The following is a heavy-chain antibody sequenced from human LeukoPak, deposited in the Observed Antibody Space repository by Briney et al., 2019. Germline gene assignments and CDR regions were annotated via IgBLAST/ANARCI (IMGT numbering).Heavy chain of an antibody. V-gene: IGHV1-69*05. J-gene: IGHJ4*02. Sequence: VKVSCKASGGTFSSYAISWVRKAPGQGPEWMGRIIPIFGTANYAQKFQGRVTITTDESTSTAYMELSSLRSEDTAVYYCARDSEEMATPFDYWGQGTLVTVSS. D-gene: IGHD5-24*01. CDR3: ARDSEEMATPFDY. CDR2: IIPIFGTA. CDR1: GGTFSSYA.